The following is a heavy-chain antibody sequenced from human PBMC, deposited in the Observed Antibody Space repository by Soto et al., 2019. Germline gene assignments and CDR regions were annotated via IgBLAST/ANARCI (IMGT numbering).Heavy chain of an antibody. CDR1: GGTFSSYA. J-gene: IGHJ4*02. V-gene: IGHV1-69*13. Sequence: ASVKVSCKASGGTFSSYAISWVRQAPGQGLEWMGGIIPIFGTANYAQKFQGRVTITADESTSTAYMELSSLRSEDTAVYYCAVENYDFWSGYPWGHCSGGSCYSDYWGQGTLVTVSS. CDR2: IIPIFGTA. CDR3: AVENYDFWSGYPWGHCSGGSCYSDY. D-gene: IGHD3-3*01.